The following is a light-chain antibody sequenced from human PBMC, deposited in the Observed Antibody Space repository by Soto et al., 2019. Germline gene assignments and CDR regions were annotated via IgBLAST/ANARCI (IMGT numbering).Light chain of an antibody. J-gene: IGKJ5*01. CDR1: QDISNY. V-gene: IGKV1-33*01. CDR2: DAS. Sequence: DIQMTQSPSSLSASVGDRVTITWQASQDISNYLNWYQQKLGKAPKLLIYDASNLETGVPSRFSGSGSGTDFTFTISSLQPEDIATYYCQQYSHLITFGQGTRLEIK. CDR3: QQYSHLIT.